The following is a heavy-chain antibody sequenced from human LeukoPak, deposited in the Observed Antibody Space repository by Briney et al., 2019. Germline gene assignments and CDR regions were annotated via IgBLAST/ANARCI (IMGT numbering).Heavy chain of an antibody. CDR1: GFKFSSYS. CDR2: ISSSSSYI. V-gene: IGHV3-21*01. Sequence: GGSLRLSCAASGFKFSSYSMKWVRQAPGKRLEWVSFISSSSSYICYADSLKGRFTISRDNAKNSLYLQMNSLRAEDTAVYYCARGTMFPYYFDYWGQGTLVTVSS. J-gene: IGHJ4*02. D-gene: IGHD3-10*02. CDR3: ARGTMFPYYFDY.